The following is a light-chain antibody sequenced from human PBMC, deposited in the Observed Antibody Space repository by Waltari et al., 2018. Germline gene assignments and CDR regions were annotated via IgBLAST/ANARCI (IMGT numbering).Light chain of an antibody. J-gene: IGKJ2*01. CDR1: QSISNY. CDR3: QQSYSTPYT. Sequence: DIQMPQSPSSLSASVGDRVPITCRASQSISNYLNWYQQKPGRVPKLLIYAASNLQSGVPSRFSGSGSGTDFTLTISSLQPEDFATYYCQQSYSTPYTFGQGTKLEIK. V-gene: IGKV1-39*01. CDR2: AAS.